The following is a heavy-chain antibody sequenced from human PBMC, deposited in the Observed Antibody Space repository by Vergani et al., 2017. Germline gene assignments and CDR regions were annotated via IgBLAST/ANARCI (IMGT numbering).Heavy chain of an antibody. D-gene: IGHD3-9*01. CDR1: GYTFSNYY. CDR2: INPSGGHT. CDR3: ARGDDGILTGYRY. Sequence: QVQVVQSGAEVKKSGASVKVSCKTSGYTFSNYYMHWVRQAPGQGLEWMGIINPSGGHTNYAQKFQGRVTMTRDTSTSTVYMELSSLRSEDTATYYCARGDDGILTGYRYWGQGTLVTVSA. V-gene: IGHV1-46*03. J-gene: IGHJ4*02.